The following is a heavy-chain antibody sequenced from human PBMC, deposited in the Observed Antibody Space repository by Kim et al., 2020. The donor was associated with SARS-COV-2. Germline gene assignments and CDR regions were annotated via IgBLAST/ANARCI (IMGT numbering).Heavy chain of an antibody. CDR1: GFTVSSNY. D-gene: IGHD3-22*01. V-gene: IGHV3-53*01. CDR2: IYSGGST. CDR3: ARAPYDSVFFQH. J-gene: IGHJ1*01. Sequence: GGSLRLSCAASGFTVSSNYMSWVRQAPGKGLEWVSVIYSGGSTYYADSVKGRFTISRDNSKNTLYLQMNSLRAEDTAVYYCARAPYDSVFFQHWGQGTLVTVSS.